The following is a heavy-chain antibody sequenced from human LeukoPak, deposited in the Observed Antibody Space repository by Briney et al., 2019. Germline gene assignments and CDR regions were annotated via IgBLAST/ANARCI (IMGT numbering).Heavy chain of an antibody. D-gene: IGHD3-22*01. V-gene: IGHV3-30*04. J-gene: IGHJ4*02. CDR3: AKGDYYDSSGYFPRLFDY. CDR2: ISYDGSNK. Sequence: PGGSLRLSCAASGFTFSSYAMHWVRQAPGKGLEWVAVISYDGSNKYYADSVKGRFTISRDNAMNSLYLQMNSLRIEDTAVYYCAKGDYYDSSGYFPRLFDYWGQGTLVTVSS. CDR1: GFTFSSYA.